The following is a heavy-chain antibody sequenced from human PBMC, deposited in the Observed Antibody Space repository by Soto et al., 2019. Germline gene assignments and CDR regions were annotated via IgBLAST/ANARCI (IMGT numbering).Heavy chain of an antibody. D-gene: IGHD6-6*01. CDR3: AKQVRDGTSSPYYFDY. V-gene: IGHV3-23*01. J-gene: IGHJ4*02. Sequence: PGGSLRLSCAVSGFTFSNCAMSWVRQAPGKGLEWVSAISSAVNTYYADSVKGRFTISRDNSKNTLSLQMNSLRAEDTAVYYCAKQVRDGTSSPYYFDYWGQGTLVTVSS. CDR1: GFTFSNCA. CDR2: ISSAVNT.